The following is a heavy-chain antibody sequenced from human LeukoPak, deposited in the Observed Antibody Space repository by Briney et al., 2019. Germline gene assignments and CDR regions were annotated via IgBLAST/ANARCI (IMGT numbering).Heavy chain of an antibody. Sequence: PSETLSFTCTVSGGSISSSSYYWGWIRQPPGKGLEWIGSIYHSGSTYYNPSLKSRVTISVDTSKNQFSLKLTSVTAADTAVYYCARDRPTYDYVWGNYRAFDIWGQGTMVTVSS. D-gene: IGHD3-16*02. CDR2: IYHSGST. CDR1: GGSISSSSYY. CDR3: ARDRPTYDYVWGNYRAFDI. J-gene: IGHJ3*02. V-gene: IGHV4-39*07.